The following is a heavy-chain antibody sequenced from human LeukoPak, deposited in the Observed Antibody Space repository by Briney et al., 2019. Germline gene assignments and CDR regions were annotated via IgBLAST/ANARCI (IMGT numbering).Heavy chain of an antibody. CDR1: GFTFDDYA. V-gene: IGHV3-48*03. Sequence: GGSLRLSCAASGFTFDDYAMHWVRQAPGKGLEWVSYISSSGSTIYYADSVKGRFTISRDNAKNSVYLQMNSLRAEDTAVYYCARERWELGTFDYWGQGTLVTVSS. D-gene: IGHD1-26*01. CDR2: ISSSGSTI. J-gene: IGHJ4*02. CDR3: ARERWELGTFDY.